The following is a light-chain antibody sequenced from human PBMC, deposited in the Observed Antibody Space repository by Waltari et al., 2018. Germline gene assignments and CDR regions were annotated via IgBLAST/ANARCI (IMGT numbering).Light chain of an antibody. CDR2: GTS. V-gene: IGKV3-20*01. Sequence: SRFPGTLSLPPREIATLACRASQSVTSISLTWYQQKLGQAPRLLIYGTSSRATGIPDRFSGSGSGTDFTLTISRLEPEDFAVYYCQQYDGEVVTFGGGTKVEI. CDR3: QQYDGEVVT. CDR1: QSVTSIS. J-gene: IGKJ4*01.